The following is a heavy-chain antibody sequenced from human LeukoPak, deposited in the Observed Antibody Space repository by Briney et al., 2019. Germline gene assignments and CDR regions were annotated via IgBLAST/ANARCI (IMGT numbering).Heavy chain of an antibody. D-gene: IGHD4-17*01. Sequence: PGRSLRLSCTASGVPLSPYAMHWVRQAPGRGLEWVAVISFDGTNKYYGDSVEGRFSVSRDNSKNTLYLQMNSLRPDDTAMYYCATDYGDYEPIDYWGQGTLVTVSS. CDR3: ATDYGDYEPIDY. CDR2: ISFDGTNK. CDR1: GVPLSPYA. V-gene: IGHV3-30*04. J-gene: IGHJ4*02.